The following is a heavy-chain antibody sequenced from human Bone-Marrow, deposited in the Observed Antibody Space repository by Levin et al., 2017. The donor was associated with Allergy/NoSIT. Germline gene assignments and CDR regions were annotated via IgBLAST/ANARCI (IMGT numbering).Heavy chain of an antibody. CDR3: ASGGSFDAFDV. D-gene: IGHD3-10*01. CDR2: IDSSGNT. Sequence: SQTLSLTCTGSGGSINRGRFYWSWMRQPAGKGLEWIGRIDSSGNTNYNVSLNSRVSISIDTSKNQFSLRLSFLTAADTALYYCASGGSFDAFDVWGPGTMVTVSS. V-gene: IGHV4-61*02. J-gene: IGHJ3*01. CDR1: GGSINRGRFY.